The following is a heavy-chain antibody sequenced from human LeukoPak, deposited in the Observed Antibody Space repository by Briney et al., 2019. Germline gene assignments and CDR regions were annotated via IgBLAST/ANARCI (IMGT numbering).Heavy chain of an antibody. V-gene: IGHV4-59*01. D-gene: IGHD5-18*01. Sequence: PSETLSLTCTVSGGSISSYYWNWIRQPPGKGLEWIGSISNSGSTKYNPSLESRVTISVDTSKNQISLKLSSVTAADTTVYYCARAPERWYSYGSYTYYYMDVWGKGTTVTVSS. CDR3: ARAPERWYSYGSYTYYYMDV. J-gene: IGHJ6*03. CDR1: GGSISSYY. CDR2: ISNSGST.